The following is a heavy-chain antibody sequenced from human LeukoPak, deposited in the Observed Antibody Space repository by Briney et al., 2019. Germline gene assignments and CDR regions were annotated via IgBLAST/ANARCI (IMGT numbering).Heavy chain of an antibody. V-gene: IGHV1-2*02. Sequence: ASVKXSCKASGYTXTGXXXXXXXXXXGQXXXXXGXXXXXXXGXXYAQRFXGRVTMTRDTSINTGYMELSSLTSDDTAVYYCAXWXGYSSGWSGPFDDWGQGTLVTVSS. CDR3: AXWXGYSSGWSGPFDD. CDR2: XXXXXXGX. J-gene: IGHJ4*02. CDR1: GYTXTGXX. D-gene: IGHD6-13*01.